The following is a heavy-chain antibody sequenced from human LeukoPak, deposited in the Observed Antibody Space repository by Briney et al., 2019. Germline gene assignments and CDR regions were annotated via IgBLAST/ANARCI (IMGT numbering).Heavy chain of an antibody. CDR3: AKDSSSWPGDYYYMDV. V-gene: IGHV3-33*06. J-gene: IGHJ6*03. CDR1: GFTFSSYG. D-gene: IGHD6-13*01. CDR2: IWYDGSNK. Sequence: PGGSLRLSCAASGFTFSSYGMHWVRQAPGKGLEWVAVIWYDGSNKYCADSVKGRFTISRDNSKNTLYLQMNSLRAEDTAVYYCAKDSSSWPGDYYYMDVWGKGTTVTVSS.